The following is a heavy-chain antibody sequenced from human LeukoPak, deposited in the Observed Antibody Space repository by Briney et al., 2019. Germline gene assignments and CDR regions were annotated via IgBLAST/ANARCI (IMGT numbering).Heavy chain of an antibody. V-gene: IGHV1-2*02. D-gene: IGHD2-21*01. Sequence: ASVKVSCKASGYTFNGHYIHWVRQAPGQGLEWMGWINPNSGGTKYAQKFQGRVTVTRDTSISTVYMELSRLRSDDTAVYYCARTHTDSYYYYYYMDVWGKGTTVTVSS. J-gene: IGHJ6*03. CDR3: ARTHTDSYYYYYYMDV. CDR1: GYTFNGHY. CDR2: INPNSGGT.